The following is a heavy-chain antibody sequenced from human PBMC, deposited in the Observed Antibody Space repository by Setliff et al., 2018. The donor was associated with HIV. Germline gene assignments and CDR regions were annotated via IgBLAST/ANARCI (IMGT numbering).Heavy chain of an antibody. CDR3: AKGVKWLDP. V-gene: IGHV3-53*01. Sequence: PGGSLRLSCAASGFTLSSSHMTWVRQAPGKGLEWVSFIYSDGRTHYEDSVKGLFTVSRDNSKNMMHLQMNGLRPEDTAVYYCAKGVKWLDPWGQGTLVTVSS. J-gene: IGHJ5*02. CDR2: IYSDGRT. D-gene: IGHD3-16*01. CDR1: GFTLSSSH.